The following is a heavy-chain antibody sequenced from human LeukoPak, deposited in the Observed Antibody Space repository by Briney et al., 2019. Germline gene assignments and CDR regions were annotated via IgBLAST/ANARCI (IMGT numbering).Heavy chain of an antibody. CDR1: GYTFTSYV. CDR3: ARVEGIQLWINYWYFDL. Sequence: ASVKVSCKASGYTFTSYVISWVRQAPGQGLEWMGWSSAYNGNTNYAQKLQGRVTMTTDTSTSTVYMELRRLRSDDTAVYYCARVEGIQLWINYWYFDLWGRGTLVTVSS. D-gene: IGHD5-18*01. CDR2: SSAYNGNT. V-gene: IGHV1-18*01. J-gene: IGHJ2*01.